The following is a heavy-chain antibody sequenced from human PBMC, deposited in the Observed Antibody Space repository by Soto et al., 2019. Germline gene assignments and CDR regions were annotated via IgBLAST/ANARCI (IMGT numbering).Heavy chain of an antibody. V-gene: IGHV3-30*18. J-gene: IGHJ4*02. D-gene: IGHD2-15*01. CDR2: ISYDGSNK. CDR1: GFTFSSYG. CDR3: AKDRGYCSGAGCYIFDY. Sequence: QVQLVESGGGVVQPERSLRLSCAASGFTFSSYGMRWVRQAPGKGLEWVAVISYDGSNKYYADSVKGRFTISRDNSKNTLYLQMNSLRAEDTAVYYCAKDRGYCSGAGCYIFDYWGQGTLVTVSS.